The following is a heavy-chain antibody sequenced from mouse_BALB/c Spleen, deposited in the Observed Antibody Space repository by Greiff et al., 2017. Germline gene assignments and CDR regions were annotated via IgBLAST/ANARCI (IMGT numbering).Heavy chain of an antibody. Sequence: VQLQQSGPQLVRPGASVKISCKASGYSFTSYWMHWVKQRPGQGLEWIGMIDPSDSETRLNQKFKDKATLTVDKSSSTAYMQLSSPTSEDSAVYYCARSDYYYGSSYEAYWGQGTLVTVSA. V-gene: IGHV1S126*01. J-gene: IGHJ3*01. CDR2: IDPSDSET. CDR3: ARSDYYYGSSYEAY. CDR1: GYSFTSYW. D-gene: IGHD1-1*01.